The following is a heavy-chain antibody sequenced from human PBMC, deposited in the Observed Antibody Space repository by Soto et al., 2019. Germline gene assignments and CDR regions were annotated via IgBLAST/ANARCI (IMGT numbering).Heavy chain of an antibody. D-gene: IGHD3-10*01. CDR1: GDTFSFYT. V-gene: IGHV1-69*02. CDR3: ATSYGSGYRAFDY. Sequence: QVQLVQSGAELKKPGSSVKVSCKASGDTFSFYTINWVRQAPGLGLEWMGRVNPILSMSNYAQKFQGRVTMTTDKSTSTAYMELGSLRPEATAFSYCATSYGSGYRAFDYWGQGALVTVSS. J-gene: IGHJ4*02. CDR2: VNPILSMS.